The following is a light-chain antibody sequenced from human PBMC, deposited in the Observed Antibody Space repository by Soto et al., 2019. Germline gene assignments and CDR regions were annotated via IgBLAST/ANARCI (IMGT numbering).Light chain of an antibody. CDR2: NAS. CDR3: QQYASHPRP. Sequence: QVSQSPSALSASVGDRVTITCRASQSIRTGLAWYQQKPVNARILLIYNASSVEAGVPSKFSGSGSGTDFTLTISSLQPDDFATYYCQQYASHPRPFGQGTKLAIK. CDR1: QSIRTG. J-gene: IGKJ1*01. V-gene: IGKV1-5*01.